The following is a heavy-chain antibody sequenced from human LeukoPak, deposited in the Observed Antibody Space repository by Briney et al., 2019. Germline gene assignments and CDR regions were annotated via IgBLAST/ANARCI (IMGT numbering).Heavy chain of an antibody. J-gene: IGHJ6*02. CDR3: AREGSGYDHFYYYYGMDV. Sequence: PGGSLRLSCAASGFTFSDYYMSRIRQAPGKGLEWVSSISGSSSYIFYAESLKGRFTISRDNAKNSLYLQVNSLRAEDTAVYYCAREGSGYDHFYYYYGMDVWGQGTTVTVSS. CDR2: ISGSSSYI. CDR1: GFTFSDYY. V-gene: IGHV3-11*06. D-gene: IGHD5-12*01.